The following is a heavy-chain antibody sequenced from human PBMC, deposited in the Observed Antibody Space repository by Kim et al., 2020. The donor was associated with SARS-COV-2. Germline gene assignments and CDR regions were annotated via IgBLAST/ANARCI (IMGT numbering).Heavy chain of an antibody. CDR2: ISGSGGST. D-gene: IGHD3-9*01. J-gene: IGHJ4*02. CDR1: GFTFSSYA. V-gene: IGHV3-23*01. CDR3: AKDLTHYDILTGYYTYYFDY. Sequence: GGSLRLSCAASGFTFSSYAMSWVRQAPGKGLEWVSAISGSGGSTYYADSVKGRFTISRDNSKNTLYLQMNSLRAEDTAVYYCAKDLTHYDILTGYYTYYFDYWGQGTLVTVSS.